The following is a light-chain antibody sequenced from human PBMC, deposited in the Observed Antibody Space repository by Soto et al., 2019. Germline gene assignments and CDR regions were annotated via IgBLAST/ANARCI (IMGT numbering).Light chain of an antibody. V-gene: IGLV2-14*01. CDR3: SSYTTSGTRV. CDR1: SSDVGGYNY. J-gene: IGLJ1*01. CDR2: EVS. Sequence: QSALTQPRSVSGSPGQSVTISCTGTSSDVGGYNYVSWYQQHPGKAPKLMIYEVSNRPSGVSNRFSGSKSGNTASLTISGLQAEDESDYYCSSYTTSGTRVFGTGTKLTVL.